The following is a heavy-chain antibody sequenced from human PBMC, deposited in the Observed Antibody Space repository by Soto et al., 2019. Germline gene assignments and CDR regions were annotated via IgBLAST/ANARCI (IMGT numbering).Heavy chain of an antibody. J-gene: IGHJ1*01. Sequence: EVKLVESGGGLVKPGGSLRLSCAASGFNFNEDWMSWVRQAPGKGLAGVGRIKGSVDGATTDYAPPVNGRLTISRDDSKNTLYLRMNSLKTEDTVIYYWTPRVSSRSFYRGYFQYWGQGSLVTVS. V-gene: IGHV3-15*01. CDR3: TPRVSSRSFYRGYFQY. CDR1: GFNFNEDW. D-gene: IGHD4-17*01. CDR2: IKGSVDGATT.